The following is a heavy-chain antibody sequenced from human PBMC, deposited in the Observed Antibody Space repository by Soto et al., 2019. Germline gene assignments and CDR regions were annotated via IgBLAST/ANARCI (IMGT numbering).Heavy chain of an antibody. CDR1: GGSISSGGYF. J-gene: IGHJ6*02. Sequence: QVQLQESGPGLVKPSQTLSLTCTVSGGSISSGGYFWSWIRQHPGKGLEWIGFIYYSGSTYYNPSLKSRVTXSXXXSXXQFSLKLSSVTAAATAVYYCATEGAAPYYYYGMDVWGQGTTVTVSS. V-gene: IGHV4-31*03. CDR3: ATEGAAPYYYYGMDV. CDR2: IYYSGST. D-gene: IGHD6-6*01.